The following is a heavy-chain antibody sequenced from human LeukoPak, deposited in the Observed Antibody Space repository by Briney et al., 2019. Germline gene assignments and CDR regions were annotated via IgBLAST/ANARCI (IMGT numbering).Heavy chain of an antibody. CDR2: IYPGDSDT. Sequence: GESLKISCKGPGYSFTSYWIGWVRQMPGKGLEWMKNIYPGDSDTRYSPSFQGQVTISADKSISTAYLQWSSLKASDTAMYYCARHLRYFDWPDAFDIWGQGTMVTVSS. CDR3: ARHLRYFDWPDAFDI. V-gene: IGHV5-51*01. CDR1: GYSFTSYW. J-gene: IGHJ3*02. D-gene: IGHD3-9*01.